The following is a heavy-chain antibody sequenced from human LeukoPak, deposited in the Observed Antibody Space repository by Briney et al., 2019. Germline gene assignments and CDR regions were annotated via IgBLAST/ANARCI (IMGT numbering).Heavy chain of an antibody. D-gene: IGHD3-3*01. V-gene: IGHV4-39*01. CDR2: IYYSGST. Sequence: SETLSLTCTVSGGSISSSSYYWGWIRQPPGKGLEWIGSIYYSGSTYHNPSLKSRVTISVDTSKNQFSLKLSSVTAADTAVYYCARYGTIFGGMRAFDIWGQGTMVTVSS. CDR3: ARYGTIFGGMRAFDI. J-gene: IGHJ3*02. CDR1: GGSISSSSYY.